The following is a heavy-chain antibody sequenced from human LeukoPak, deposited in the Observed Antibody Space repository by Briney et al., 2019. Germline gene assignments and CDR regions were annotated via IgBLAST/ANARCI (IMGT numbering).Heavy chain of an antibody. CDR1: GFTFSSYS. Sequence: GGSLRLSCAASGFTFSSYSMNWVRQAPGKGLEWVSSISSSSSYIYYADSVKGRFTISRDNAKNSLYLQMNSLRAEDAAVYYCARSGPGDAFDIWGQGTMVTVSS. CDR3: ARSGPGDAFDI. V-gene: IGHV3-21*01. J-gene: IGHJ3*02. D-gene: IGHD6-25*01. CDR2: ISSSSSYI.